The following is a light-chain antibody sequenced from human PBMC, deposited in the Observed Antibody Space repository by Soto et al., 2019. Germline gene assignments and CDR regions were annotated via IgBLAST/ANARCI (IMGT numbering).Light chain of an antibody. CDR1: QSVSSTY. CDR3: QHFNSYPWT. V-gene: IGKV3-20*01. J-gene: IGKJ1*01. Sequence: EIVLTQSPGTLSLSPGERATLSCRASQSVSSTYVGWYQQKPGRAPRLLIFGASSRATGIPDRFSGSGSGTDFTLTISSLQPDDVATYYCQHFNSYPWTFGQGTKVDIK. CDR2: GAS.